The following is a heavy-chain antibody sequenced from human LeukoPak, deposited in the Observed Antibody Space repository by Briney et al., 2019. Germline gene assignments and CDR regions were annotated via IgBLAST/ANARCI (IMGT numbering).Heavy chain of an antibody. CDR1: GFMFSSDA. J-gene: IGHJ5*02. CDR3: AKGGRYCSTSSCFNWFDP. D-gene: IGHD2-2*01. V-gene: IGHV3-23*01. CDR2: ISGGGGTT. Sequence: GALRLSCAASGFMFSSDAMSWVRQAPGKGLEWVSVISGGGGTTYYADSVRGRFTISRDNSKNTLCLQMNSLRAEDTAVYYCAKGGRYCSTSSCFNWFDPWGQGTLVTVSS.